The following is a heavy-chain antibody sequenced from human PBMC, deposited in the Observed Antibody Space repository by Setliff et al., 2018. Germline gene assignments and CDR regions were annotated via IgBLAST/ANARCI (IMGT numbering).Heavy chain of an antibody. CDR3: AKSGGDHCCPLYHHYYMDV. CDR1: GFTFSSYG. V-gene: IGHV3-30*02. J-gene: IGHJ6*03. CDR2: IRYDGSNK. Sequence: GGSLRLSCAASGFTFSSYGMHWVRQAPGKGLEWVAFIRYDGSNKYYADSVKGRFTISRDNSKNTLYLQMNSLRAEDTAVYYCAKSGGDHCCPLYHHYYMDVWGTGTTVTVSS. D-gene: IGHD2-21*02.